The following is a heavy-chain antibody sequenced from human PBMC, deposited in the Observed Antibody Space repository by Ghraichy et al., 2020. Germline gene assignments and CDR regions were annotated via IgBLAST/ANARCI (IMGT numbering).Heavy chain of an antibody. CDR2: INHSGST. CDR1: GGSFSGYY. V-gene: IGHV4-34*01. CDR3: ARGRGIYCSGGSCYEGHDSFDI. J-gene: IGHJ3*02. Sequence: SETLSLTCAVYGGSFSGYYWSWIRQPPGKGLEWIGEINHSGSTNYNPSLKSRVTISVDTSKNQFSLKLTSVTAADTAVYYCARGRGIYCSGGSCYEGHDSFDIWGQGTMVTVSS. D-gene: IGHD2-15*01.